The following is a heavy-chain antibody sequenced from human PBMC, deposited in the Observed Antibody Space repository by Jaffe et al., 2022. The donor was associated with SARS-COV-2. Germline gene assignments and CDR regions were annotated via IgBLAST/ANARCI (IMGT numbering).Heavy chain of an antibody. D-gene: IGHD4-17*01. V-gene: IGHV3-48*02. J-gene: IGHJ3*01. CDR3: GRDSGYGGGIDV. Sequence: EVQLVESGGVLVQPGGSLRLSCAASGFSFSRYSMKWVRQAPGKGLEWVSHITGSSSTIYYADSVKGRFTVSRDNAKNSLYLQMNSLRDEDTALYYCGRDSGYGGGIDVWGPGTMVTVSS. CDR2: ITGSSSTI. CDR1: GFSFSRYS.